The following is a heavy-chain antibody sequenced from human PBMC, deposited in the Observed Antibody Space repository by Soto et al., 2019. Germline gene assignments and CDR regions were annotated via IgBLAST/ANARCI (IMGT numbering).Heavy chain of an antibody. CDR3: AREGPAPYYYYGMDV. V-gene: IGHV1-18*01. CDR2: ISAYNGNT. CDR1: GYSFTTYG. J-gene: IGHJ6*02. Sequence: QVQLVQSGGEVKKPGASVKVSCKTSGYSFTTYGISWVRQAPGQGLEWMGWISAYNGNTNYAQKIQDRVTMTTDTSTSTADMELRSLRSEDTAVYYCAREGPAPYYYYGMDVWGQGSTVTFSS.